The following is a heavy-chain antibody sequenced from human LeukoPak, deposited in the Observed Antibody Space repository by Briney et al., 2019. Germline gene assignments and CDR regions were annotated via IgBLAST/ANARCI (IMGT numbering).Heavy chain of an antibody. Sequence: GASVKVSCKASGYTFTSYGISWVRQAPGQGLEWMGWISAYNGNTNYAQKLQGRVTMTTDTSTSTAYMELRSLRSDDTAVYYCARTFVVYCSGGSCSSASHFDYWGQGTLVTVSS. D-gene: IGHD2-15*01. CDR1: GYTFTSYG. V-gene: IGHV1-18*01. CDR3: ARTFVVYCSGGSCSSASHFDY. CDR2: ISAYNGNT. J-gene: IGHJ4*02.